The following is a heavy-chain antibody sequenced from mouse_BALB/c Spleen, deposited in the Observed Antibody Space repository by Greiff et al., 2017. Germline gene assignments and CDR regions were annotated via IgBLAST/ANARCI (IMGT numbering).Heavy chain of an antibody. V-gene: IGHV1-15*01. CDR3: TRLEGGY. CDR2: IDPETGGT. CDR1: GYTFTDYE. J-gene: IGHJ4*01. Sequence: QVHVKQSGAELVRPGASVTLSCKASGYTFTDYEMHWVKQTPVHGLEWIGAIDPETGGTAYNQKFKGKATLTADKSSSTAYMELRSLTSEDSAVYYCTRLEGGYWGQGTSVTVSS.